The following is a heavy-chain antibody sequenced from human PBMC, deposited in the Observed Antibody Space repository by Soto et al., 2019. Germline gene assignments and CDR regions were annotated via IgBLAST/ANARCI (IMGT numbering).Heavy chain of an antibody. Sequence: PYETLCLTWAVPGRSFSGCGWRWIRQPPGKGLEWIGEINHSGSTNYNPSLKSRVTISVDTSKNQFSLKLSSVTAADTAVYYCARDPIAYCSGGSCYGLYGMDVWGQGTTVT. J-gene: IGHJ6*02. CDR1: GRSFSGCG. V-gene: IGHV4-34*01. CDR2: INHSGST. CDR3: ARDPIAYCSGGSCYGLYGMDV. D-gene: IGHD2-15*01.